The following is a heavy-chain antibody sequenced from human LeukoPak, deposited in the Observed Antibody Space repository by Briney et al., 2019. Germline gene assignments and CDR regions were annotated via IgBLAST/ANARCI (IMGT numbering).Heavy chain of an antibody. CDR3: ARGHRAIYYNPGGY. CDR1: GFTFSSYS. Sequence: NPGGSLRLSCAASGFTFSSYSMNWVRQAPGKGLEWVSSISSSSSYIYYADSVKGRFTISRDNAKNSLYLQMNSLRAEDTAVYYCARGHRAIYYNPGGYWGQGTLVTVSS. J-gene: IGHJ4*02. D-gene: IGHD3-22*01. CDR2: ISSSSSYI. V-gene: IGHV3-21*01.